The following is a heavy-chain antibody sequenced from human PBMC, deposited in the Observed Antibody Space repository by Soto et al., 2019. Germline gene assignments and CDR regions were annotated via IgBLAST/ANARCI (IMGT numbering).Heavy chain of an antibody. CDR3: ARGIWSPWP. V-gene: IGHV4-34*01. J-gene: IGHJ5*02. D-gene: IGHD3-10*01. Sequence: LETLSLTCAVYGGSFSYYHWSWIRQPPGKGLEWIGEVNHRGSTTYNASLKSRVTISLDTSKNQFYLKLTSVTAADTAVYYCARGIWSPWPWGQGTLVTVSS. CDR2: VNHRGST. CDR1: GGSFSYYH.